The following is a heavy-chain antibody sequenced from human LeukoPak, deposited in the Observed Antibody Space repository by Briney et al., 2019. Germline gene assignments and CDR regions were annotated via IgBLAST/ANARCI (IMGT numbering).Heavy chain of an antibody. CDR2: INPGDSDT. CDR3: ARRIGSGWYDY. CDR1: GYSFTSYW. V-gene: IGHV5-51*01. Sequence: GESLKISCKGSGYSFTSYWIGWVRQMPGKGLEWLRIINPGDSDTRYSPSFQGQVTISADKSISTANLQWISLKASDTAMYYCARRIGSGWYDYWGQGTLVTVSS. D-gene: IGHD6-19*01. J-gene: IGHJ4*02.